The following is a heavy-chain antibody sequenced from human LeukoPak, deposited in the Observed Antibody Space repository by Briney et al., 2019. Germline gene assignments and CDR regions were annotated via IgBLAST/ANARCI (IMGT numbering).Heavy chain of an antibody. Sequence: KPSETLSLTCTVSGGSISSSSYYWGWIRQPPGKGLEWIGSIYYSGSTYYNPSLKSRVTISVDTSKNQFSLKLSSVTAADTAVYYCARVVGATTPYFDYWGQGTLVTVSS. J-gene: IGHJ4*02. CDR1: GGSISSSSYY. D-gene: IGHD1-26*01. V-gene: IGHV4-39*07. CDR2: IYYSGST. CDR3: ARVVGATTPYFDY.